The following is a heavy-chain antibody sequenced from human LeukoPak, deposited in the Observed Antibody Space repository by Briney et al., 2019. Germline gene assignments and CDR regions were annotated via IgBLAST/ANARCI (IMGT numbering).Heavy chain of an antibody. D-gene: IGHD6-13*01. CDR1: GGSISSSSYY. V-gene: IGHV4-39*01. CDR3: ASTPHSSGWYIAPY. CDR2: IYYSGDT. J-gene: IGHJ4*02. Sequence: PSETLSLTCTVSGGSISSSSYYWGWIRQPPGKGLEWIGCIYYSGDTYYNPSLKTRITLSVDTSKNQFSLKLNSVTATDTAVYYCASTPHSSGWYIAPYWGQGTLVTVSS.